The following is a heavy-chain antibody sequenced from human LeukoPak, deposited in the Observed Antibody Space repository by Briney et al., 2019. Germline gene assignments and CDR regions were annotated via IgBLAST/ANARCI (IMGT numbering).Heavy chain of an antibody. J-gene: IGHJ4*02. CDR2: INSDGINT. V-gene: IGHV3-74*01. CDR1: GFTFSNYW. D-gene: IGHD3-16*01. CDR3: ASRGRSTDPTVNDY. Sequence: HPGGSLRLSCAASGFTFSNYWMHWVRQAPGKGLVWVSRINSDGINTSYADSVKGRFTISRDNAKNTLYLQMNNLRAEDTAVYYCASRGRSTDPTVNDYWGQGTLVTVSS.